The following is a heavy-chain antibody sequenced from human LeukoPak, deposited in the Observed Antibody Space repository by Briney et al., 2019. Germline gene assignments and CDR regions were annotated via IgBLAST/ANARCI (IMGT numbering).Heavy chain of an antibody. J-gene: IGHJ4*02. CDR1: GGSIGSYY. CDR3: ARDREIVGLDY. V-gene: IGHV4-59*01. D-gene: IGHD3-22*01. CDR2: IYYSGST. Sequence: SETLSLTCTVSGGSIGSYYWSWIRQPPGKGLEWIGYIYYSGSTNYNPSLKSRVTISVDTSKNQFSLKLSSVTAADTAVYYCARDREIVGLDYWGQGTLVTVSS.